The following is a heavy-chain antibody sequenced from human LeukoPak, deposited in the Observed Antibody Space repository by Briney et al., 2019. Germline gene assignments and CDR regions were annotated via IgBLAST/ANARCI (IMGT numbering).Heavy chain of an antibody. J-gene: IGHJ6*03. CDR2: INSDGSST. CDR1: GFTLSSYW. D-gene: IGHD6-19*01. Sequence: GGSLRLSCAASGFTLSSYWMHWVRQAPGKGLVWVSRINSDGSSTSYADSVKGRFTISRDNAKNTLYLQMNSLRAEDTAVYYCARRASNQWLAYYYMDVWGKGTTVTVSS. V-gene: IGHV3-74*01. CDR3: ARRASNQWLAYYYMDV.